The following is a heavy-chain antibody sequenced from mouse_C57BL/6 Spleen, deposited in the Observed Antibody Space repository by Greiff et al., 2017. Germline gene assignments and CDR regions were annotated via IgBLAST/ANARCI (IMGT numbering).Heavy chain of an antibody. V-gene: IGHV7-3*01. CDR2: IRNKANGYTT. CDR3: ARYWGGFDY. Sequence: DVQLVESGGGLVQPGGSLSLSCAASGFTFTDYYMSWVRQPPGKALEWLGFIRNKANGYTTEYSASVKGRFTISRDNSQSILYLQMNALRAEDSATYYCARYWGGFDYWGQGTTLTVSS. CDR1: GFTFTDYY. J-gene: IGHJ2*01.